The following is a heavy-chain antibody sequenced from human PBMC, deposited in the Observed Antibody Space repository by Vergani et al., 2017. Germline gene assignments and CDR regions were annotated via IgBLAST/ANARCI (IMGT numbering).Heavy chain of an antibody. CDR1: GFTVSSNY. CDR2: IYSGGST. J-gene: IGHJ2*01. D-gene: IGHD6-13*01. Sequence: EVQLVESGGGLVQPGGSLRLSCAASGFTVSSNYMSWVRQAPGKGLEWVSVIYSGGSTYYADSVKGRVTISRDNSKNTLYLQMNSLRAEDTAVYYCARDGPFGSSWPRTRVGYFELWGRGTLVTVSS. V-gene: IGHV3-66*02. CDR3: ARDGPFGSSWPRTRVGYFEL.